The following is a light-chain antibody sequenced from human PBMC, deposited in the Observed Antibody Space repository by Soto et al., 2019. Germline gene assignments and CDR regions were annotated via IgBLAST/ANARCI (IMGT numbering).Light chain of an antibody. V-gene: IGKV3-11*01. J-gene: IGKJ3*01. Sequence: EIVLAQSPATLSLSPGEKATLSCRASQSVSNNLAWYQQKPGQAPRLLIYAASKRATGIPARFSGSGSGTVFTLTISGLEPEDFAVYYCQQRNNWPLIFTFDPGTKVDIK. CDR3: QQRNNWPLIFT. CDR2: AAS. CDR1: QSVSNN.